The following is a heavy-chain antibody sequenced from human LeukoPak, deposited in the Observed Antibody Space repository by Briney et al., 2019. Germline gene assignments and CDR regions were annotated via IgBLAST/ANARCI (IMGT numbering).Heavy chain of an antibody. CDR1: GDSISNHY. J-gene: IGHJ4*02. Sequence: SETLSLTCTVSGDSISNHYRSWIRQPPGEGLEWIGYIYNSVTSNYNPPLKSRVTISVDTSKNQFSLKLTSVTAADTAVYYCARQAGFDRSEGQFDYWGEGTLVAVSS. CDR3: ARQAGFDRSEGQFDY. CDR2: IYNSVTS. D-gene: IGHD3-9*01. V-gene: IGHV4-59*11.